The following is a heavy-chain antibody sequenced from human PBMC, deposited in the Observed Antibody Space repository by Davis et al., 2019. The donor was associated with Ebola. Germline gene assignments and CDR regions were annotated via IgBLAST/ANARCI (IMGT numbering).Heavy chain of an antibody. CDR2: TYYRSKWFV. J-gene: IGHJ4*02. D-gene: IGHD3-22*01. CDR3: ARDPPYDQGYDY. Sequence: SQTLSLTCAISGDSVPSHTAAWNWIRQSPSRGLEWLGRTYYRSKWFVDYAVSVKSRMTINSDTSKNQFSLQLSSVTPEDTAVYYCARDPPYDQGYDYWGQGILVTVSS. CDR1: GDSVPSHTAA. V-gene: IGHV6-1*01.